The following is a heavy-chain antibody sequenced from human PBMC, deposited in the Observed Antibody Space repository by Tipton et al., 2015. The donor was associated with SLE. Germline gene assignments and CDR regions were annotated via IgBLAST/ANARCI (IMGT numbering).Heavy chain of an antibody. Sequence: VQLVQSGAEVKKPGESLKITCSGSGYIFTIFSIAWVRQMPGKGLEWLGNIFPGDSATRYGPSFQGHVTISVDKSISTAYLQWSSLKASDTAIYYCARRTSLGMDVWGEGTAVTVSS. CDR1: GYIFTIFS. V-gene: IGHV5-51*03. CDR3: ARRTSLGMDV. J-gene: IGHJ6*04. CDR2: IFPGDSAT.